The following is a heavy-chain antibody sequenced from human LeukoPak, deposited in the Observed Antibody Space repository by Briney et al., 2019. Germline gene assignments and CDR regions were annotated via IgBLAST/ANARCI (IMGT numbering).Heavy chain of an antibody. CDR3: AKDEWDLLGGFDY. CDR2: ISDSGGST. D-gene: IGHD1-26*01. CDR1: GFTFSSYV. J-gene: IGHJ4*02. Sequence: PGGSLRLSCAASGFTFSSYVMNWVRQAPGKGLEWVSAISDSGGSTYYADSVKGRFTISGDNSNNTLYLQMNSLRAEDTAVYYCAKDEWDLLGGFDYWGQGTLVTVSS. V-gene: IGHV3-23*01.